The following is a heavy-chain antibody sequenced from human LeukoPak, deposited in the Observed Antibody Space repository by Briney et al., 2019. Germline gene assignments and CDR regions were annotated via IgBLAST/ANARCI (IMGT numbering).Heavy chain of an antibody. D-gene: IGHD6-13*01. Sequence: PGGSLRLSCAASGFAFSSYAMSWVRQAPGKGMEWVSVISRSGGRTYYADSVKGRFTISRDNSKNTLYLQMNSLRAEDTAVYYCAKAGIAAAGPIYYYYYMDVWGKGTTVTVSS. J-gene: IGHJ6*03. CDR2: ISRSGGRT. V-gene: IGHV3-23*01. CDR1: GFAFSSYA. CDR3: AKAGIAAAGPIYYYYYMDV.